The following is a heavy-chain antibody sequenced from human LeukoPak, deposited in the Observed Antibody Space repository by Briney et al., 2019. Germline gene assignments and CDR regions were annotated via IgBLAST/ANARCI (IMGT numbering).Heavy chain of an antibody. V-gene: IGHV3-21*01. D-gene: IGHD2-2*01. CDR2: ISSTSSYI. CDR1: GFTFSSFS. Sequence: PGGSLRLSCAASGFTFSSFSMNWVRQAPGKGLEWVSSISSTSSYIYYADSVKGRFTISRDKDENSVYLQMTSLRAEDTAVYYCARESGSRSYYYYMDVWGKGTTVTVSS. J-gene: IGHJ6*03. CDR3: ARESGSRSYYYYMDV.